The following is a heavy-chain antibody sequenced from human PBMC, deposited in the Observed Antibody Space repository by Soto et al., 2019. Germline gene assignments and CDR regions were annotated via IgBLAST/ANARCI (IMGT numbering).Heavy chain of an antibody. CDR3: ARREDDILTGYYYCDY. Sequence: PGESLKIFCKGSGYSFTSYWIGWVRQMPGKGLEWMGIIYPGDSDTRYSPSFQGQVTISADKSISTAYLQWSSLKASDTAMYYCARREDDILTGYYYCDYWGQGNLVTVS. CDR2: IYPGDSDT. J-gene: IGHJ4*02. V-gene: IGHV5-51*01. CDR1: GYSFTSYW. D-gene: IGHD3-9*01.